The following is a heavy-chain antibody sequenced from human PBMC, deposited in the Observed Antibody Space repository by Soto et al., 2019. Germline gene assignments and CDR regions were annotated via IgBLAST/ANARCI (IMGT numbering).Heavy chain of an antibody. CDR2: INYGGNT. D-gene: IGHD2-2*01. CDR1: SGSIGNDGYY. V-gene: IGHV4-31*03. J-gene: IGHJ3*02. CDR3: ASYCSSSRCYFDGAFDI. Sequence: SETLSLTCTVSSGSIGNDGYYWSWFRQRPGKGLEWLGYINYGGNTYYSPSLKSRLSISVDTSKRQFSLKLSSVTAADTAIYYCASYCSSSRCYFDGAFDIWGQGTMVTVSS.